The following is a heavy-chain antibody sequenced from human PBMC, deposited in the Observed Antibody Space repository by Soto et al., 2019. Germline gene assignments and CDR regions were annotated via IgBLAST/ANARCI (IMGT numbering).Heavy chain of an antibody. Sequence: EVQLVESGGGLVQPGGSLRLSCAASGFSFSDHFMEWVRQAPGKGLEWVGRIRSKANSYTTEYAASVKGRFTISRDDSKNSVYLQMNSLKIEDTAAYYCTRTYCGGGNCYATIDYWGQGTLVTVSS. CDR1: GFSFSDHF. J-gene: IGHJ4*02. CDR2: IRSKANSYTT. V-gene: IGHV3-72*01. CDR3: TRTYCGGGNCYATIDY. D-gene: IGHD2-15*01.